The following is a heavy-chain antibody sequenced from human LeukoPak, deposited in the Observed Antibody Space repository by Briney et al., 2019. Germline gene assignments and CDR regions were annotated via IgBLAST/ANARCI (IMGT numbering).Heavy chain of an antibody. Sequence: PSETLSLTCTVSGGSISSYYWSWIRQPPGKGLEWIGYIYYSGSTNYNPSLKSRVTISVDTSKNQFSLKLSSVAAADTAVYYCARARTIFDYWGQGTLVTVSS. CDR3: ARARTIFDY. V-gene: IGHV4-59*08. J-gene: IGHJ4*02. CDR2: IYYSGST. CDR1: GGSISSYY. D-gene: IGHD1-1*01.